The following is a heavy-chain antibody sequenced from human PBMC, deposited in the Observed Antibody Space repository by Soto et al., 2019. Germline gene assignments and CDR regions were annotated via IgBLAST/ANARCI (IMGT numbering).Heavy chain of an antibody. CDR2: FTPILGVA. Sequence: QVQLVQSGAEVKQPGSSVKVSCKASGVTFNNSTVNWVRQAPGQGLEWMGSFTPILGVANNAQKFQGRLTLSVEKSTSTAYMELSSLRSEDTAVYYCARPSTTATGGVEQWGQGTLVIVSS. J-gene: IGHJ4*02. CDR3: ARPSTTATGGVEQ. CDR1: GVTFNNST. D-gene: IGHD2-8*02. V-gene: IGHV1-69*02.